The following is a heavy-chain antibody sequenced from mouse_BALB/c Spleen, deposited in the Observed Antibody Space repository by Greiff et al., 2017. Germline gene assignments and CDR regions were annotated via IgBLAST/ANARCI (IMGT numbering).Heavy chain of an antibody. CDR3: ARSGYENYFDY. D-gene: IGHD2-14*01. J-gene: IGHJ2*01. Sequence: QVQLKQPGSELVRPGASVKLSCKASGYTFTSYWMHRVKQRPGQGLEWIGWIYPGDGSTKYNEKFKGKATLTADKSSSTAYMQLSSLTSENSAVYFCARSGYENYFDYWGQGTTLTVSS. CDR1: GYTFTSYW. V-gene: IGHV1S12*01. CDR2: IYPGDGST.